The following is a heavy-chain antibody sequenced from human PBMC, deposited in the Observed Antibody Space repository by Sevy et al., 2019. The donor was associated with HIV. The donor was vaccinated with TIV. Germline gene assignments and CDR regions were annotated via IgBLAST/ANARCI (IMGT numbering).Heavy chain of an antibody. CDR1: GYSFNNYW. J-gene: IGHJ4*02. CDR2: IYPGDSDT. CDR3: ARHLHMTTVDY. V-gene: IGHV5-51*01. Sequence: GESLKISCKGSGYSFNNYWIGWVRQMPGKGLEWMGIIYPGDSDTRYSPSFQGQVIVSADKSISTAYLQWSSLKASDTAMYYCARHLHMTTVDYWGQGTLVTVSS. D-gene: IGHD4-17*01.